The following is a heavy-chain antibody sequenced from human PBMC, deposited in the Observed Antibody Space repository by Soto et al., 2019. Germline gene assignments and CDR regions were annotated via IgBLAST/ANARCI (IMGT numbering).Heavy chain of an antibody. J-gene: IGHJ6*02. CDR1: GGSISSYY. CDR2: INHSGST. Sequence: PSETLSLTCTVSGGSISSYYWSWIRQPPGKGLEWIGEINHSGSTNYNPSLKSRVTISVDTSKNQFSLKLSSVTAADTAVYYCARDRYGDSYYYYYGMNVWGQGTTVTVSS. D-gene: IGHD4-17*01. CDR3: ARDRYGDSYYYYYGMNV. V-gene: IGHV4-34*01.